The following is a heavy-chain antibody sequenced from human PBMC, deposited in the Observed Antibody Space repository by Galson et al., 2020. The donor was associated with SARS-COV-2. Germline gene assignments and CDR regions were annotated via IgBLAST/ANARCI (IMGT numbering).Heavy chain of an antibody. V-gene: IGHV4-59*01. CDR3: ARVPVQTDAFDI. Sequence: SETLSLTCTVSGGSISSYYWSWIRQPPGKGLEWIGYIYYSGSTNYNPSLKSRVTISVDTSKNQFSLKLSSVTAADTAVYYCARVPVQTDAFDIWGQGTMVTVSS. CDR1: GGSISSYY. CDR2: IYYSGST. J-gene: IGHJ3*02.